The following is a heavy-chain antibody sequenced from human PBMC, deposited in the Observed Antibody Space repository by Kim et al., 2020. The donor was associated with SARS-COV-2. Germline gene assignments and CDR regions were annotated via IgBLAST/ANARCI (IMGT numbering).Heavy chain of an antibody. CDR1: GFTFSNYW. CDR3: ARDLTVRYVFWSGCPWGRNEAFDI. J-gene: IGHJ3*02. CDR2: IKQDGSEK. D-gene: IGHD3-3*01. Sequence: GGSLRLSCAASGFTFSNYWMSWVRQAPGKGLEWVANIKQDGSEKYYVDSVKGRFTISRDNAKNSLYLQMNSLRAEDTAVYYCARDLTVRYVFWSGCPWGRNEAFDIWGQGTMVTVSS. V-gene: IGHV3-7*01.